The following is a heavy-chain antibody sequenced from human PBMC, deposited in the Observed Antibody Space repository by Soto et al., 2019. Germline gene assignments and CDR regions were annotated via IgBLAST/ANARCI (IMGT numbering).Heavy chain of an antibody. J-gene: IGHJ4*02. CDR3: ARGGGYYYDSSGYWTFDY. V-gene: IGHV3-30-3*01. CDR1: GFTFSSYA. CDR2: ISYDGSNK. D-gene: IGHD3-22*01. Sequence: GGSLRLSCAASGFTFSSYAMHWVRQAPGKGLEWVAVISYDGSNKYYADSVKGRFTISRDNSKNTLYLQMNSLRAEDTAVYYCARGGGYYYDSSGYWTFDYWGQGTLVTVSS.